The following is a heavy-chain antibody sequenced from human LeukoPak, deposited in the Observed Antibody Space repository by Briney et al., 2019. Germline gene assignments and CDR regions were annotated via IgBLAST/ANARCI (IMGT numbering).Heavy chain of an antibody. CDR2: IYYSGNT. J-gene: IGHJ4*02. CDR1: GGSISTYY. CDR3: ARHANSGSYYPLLDY. D-gene: IGHD1-26*01. Sequence: PSETLSLTCTVSGGSISTYYWSWIRQPPGKGLEWIGYIYYSGNTNYNPSLKSRVTISLDTSKNQFSLKLSSVTAADTAVYYCARHANSGSYYPLLDYWGQGTLVTDSS. V-gene: IGHV4-59*08.